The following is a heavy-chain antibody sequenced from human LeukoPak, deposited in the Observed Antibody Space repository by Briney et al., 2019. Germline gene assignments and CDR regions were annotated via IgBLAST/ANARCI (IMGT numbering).Heavy chain of an antibody. V-gene: IGHV1-2*02. Sequence: ASVKVSCKASGYTFTSHDINWVRQAPGQGLEWMGWISPISGGTYFAQKFQGRVTMTRDVSISTVYMELSSLRSDDTAVYYCARVGNYYDSSGYLDYWGQGTLVTVSS. CDR3: ARVGNYYDSSGYLDY. CDR1: GYTFTSHD. D-gene: IGHD3-22*01. CDR2: ISPISGGT. J-gene: IGHJ4*02.